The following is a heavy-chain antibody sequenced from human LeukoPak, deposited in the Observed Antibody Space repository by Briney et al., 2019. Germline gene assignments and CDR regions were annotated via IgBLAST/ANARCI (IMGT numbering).Heavy chain of an antibody. J-gene: IGHJ4*02. Sequence: ASVKVSCKASGYTFTSYDINWVRQATGQGLEWMGWMNPNSGNTGYAQKFQGRVTMTRNTSISTADMELSSRRSEDTAVYYCARGQAGTLDFDYWGRGTLVSVSS. V-gene: IGHV1-8*01. CDR3: ARGQAGTLDFDY. CDR2: MNPNSGNT. D-gene: IGHD1-1*01. CDR1: GYTFTSYD.